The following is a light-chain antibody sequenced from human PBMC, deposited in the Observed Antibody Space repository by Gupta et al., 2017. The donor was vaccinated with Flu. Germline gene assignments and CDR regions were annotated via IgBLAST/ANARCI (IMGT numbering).Light chain of an antibody. CDR3: AAWDDILNGWL. CDR2: SNN. V-gene: IGLV1-44*01. Sequence: QSVLTQPPSASGTPGQRVTISCSGSSSNIGSNTVNWYQQLPGTAPKLLIYSNNQRPSGVPYRFSGSKSGTSASLAISGLQSEDEADYYCAAWDDILNGWLFGGGTKLTVL. J-gene: IGLJ3*02. CDR1: SSNIGSNT.